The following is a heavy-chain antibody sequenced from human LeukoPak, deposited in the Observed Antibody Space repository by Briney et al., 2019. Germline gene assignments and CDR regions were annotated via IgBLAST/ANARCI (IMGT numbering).Heavy chain of an antibody. J-gene: IGHJ6*04. Sequence: RGSLRLSCAASGFTFSSYWMHWVRQAPGKGLVWVSRINSDGSSTSYADSVKGRFTISRDNAKNSLYLQMNSLRAEDTAVYYCAELGITMIGGVWGKGTTVTISS. V-gene: IGHV3-74*01. CDR3: AELGITMIGGV. CDR1: GFTFSSYW. CDR2: INSDGSST. D-gene: IGHD3-10*02.